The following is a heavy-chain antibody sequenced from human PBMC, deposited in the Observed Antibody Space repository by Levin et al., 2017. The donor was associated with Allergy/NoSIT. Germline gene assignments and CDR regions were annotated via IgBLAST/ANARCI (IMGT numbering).Heavy chain of an antibody. CDR3: ARAPGGSYYYYYMDV. J-gene: IGHJ6*03. Sequence: ASVKVSCKASGYSFTGYQMHWVRQAPGQGLEWMGRINPNSGGTKFAQKYQGRVTMTRDTSISTAYMELSRLTSDDTAIYYCARAPGGSYYYYYMDVWGKGTTVTVSS. D-gene: IGHD3-16*01. CDR1: GYSFTGYQ. V-gene: IGHV1-2*02. CDR2: INPNSGGT.